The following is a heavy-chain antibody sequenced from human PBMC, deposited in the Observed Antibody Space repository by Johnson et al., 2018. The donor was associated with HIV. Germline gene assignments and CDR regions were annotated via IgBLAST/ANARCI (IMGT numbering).Heavy chain of an antibody. Sequence: VQLVESGGGVVRPGGSLRLSCAASGFTFDDYGMSWVRQPPGKGLEWVSTINWNGGSTGYADSVKGRFTISRDNAKNSLYLQMNSLRAEDTALYYCARLFVIVATIDAFDIWGQGTMVTVSS. CDR1: GFTFDDYG. CDR2: INWNGGST. D-gene: IGHD5-12*01. V-gene: IGHV3-20*04. CDR3: ARLFVIVATIDAFDI. J-gene: IGHJ3*02.